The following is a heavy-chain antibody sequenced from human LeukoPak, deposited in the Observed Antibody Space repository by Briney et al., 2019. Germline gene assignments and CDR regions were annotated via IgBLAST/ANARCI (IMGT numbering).Heavy chain of an antibody. CDR3: ARGGGRYCDSVSCYSAYYFDY. CDR2: INTNTGTP. V-gene: IGHV7-4-1*02. Sequence: ASVKVSCTASGYTFTSYALNWVRQAPGQGLEWMGWINTNTGTPTYAQGFTGRFVLSLDTSVSTAYLQISSLKAEDTAVYYCARGGGRYCDSVSCYSAYYFDYWGQGTLVTVSS. J-gene: IGHJ4*02. CDR1: GYTFTSYA. D-gene: IGHD2-2*01.